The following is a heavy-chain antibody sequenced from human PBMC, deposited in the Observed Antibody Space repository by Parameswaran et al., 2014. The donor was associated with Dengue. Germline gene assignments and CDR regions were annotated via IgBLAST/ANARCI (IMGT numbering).Heavy chain of an antibody. J-gene: IGHJ4*02. CDR2: ISYSGTT. CDR3: ARQYDFWSGYHDF. Sequence: RWIRQPPGKGLEWIGYISYSGTTNYNPSLKSRVTFSLDTSKNQFSLNLSSVTTADTAVYYCARQYDFWSGYHDFWGPGTLVTVSS. D-gene: IGHD3-3*01. V-gene: IGHV4-61*07.